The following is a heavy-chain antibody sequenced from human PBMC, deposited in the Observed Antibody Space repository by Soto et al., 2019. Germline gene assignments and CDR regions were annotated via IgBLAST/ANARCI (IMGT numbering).Heavy chain of an antibody. D-gene: IGHD6-13*01. J-gene: IGHJ5*02. V-gene: IGHV1-69*01. Sequence: QVQLVQSGAEVKKPGSSVKVSCKASGGTFSSYAISWVRQSPGQGLEWMGGIITIFGTANYAQKFQGRVTITEDASTSTAYMELRSLRSEYKAVNYCARDRWLVAAAGIGREGWFDPWGQGTLVTGFS. CDR2: IITIFGTA. CDR3: ARDRWLVAAAGIGREGWFDP. CDR1: GGTFSSYA.